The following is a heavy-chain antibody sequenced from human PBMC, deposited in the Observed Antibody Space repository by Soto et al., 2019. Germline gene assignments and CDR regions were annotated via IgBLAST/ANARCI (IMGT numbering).Heavy chain of an antibody. CDR1: GFTFSSYA. J-gene: IGHJ4*02. V-gene: IGHV3-23*01. CDR2: ISGSGGST. Sequence: EVQLLESGGDLVQPGGSLRLSCAASGFTFSSYAMSWVRQAPGKGLEWVSAISGSGGSTYYADSVKGRFTISRDNSQNTLYLQMNSLGAEDTAVYYCAKYRGYNWNYVTSDYWGQGTLVTVSS. D-gene: IGHD1-7*01. CDR3: AKYRGYNWNYVTSDY.